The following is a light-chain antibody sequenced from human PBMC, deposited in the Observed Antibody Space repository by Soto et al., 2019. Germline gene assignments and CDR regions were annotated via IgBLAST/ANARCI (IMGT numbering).Light chain of an antibody. CDR2: GAS. J-gene: IGKJ1*01. V-gene: IGKV3-20*01. CDR1: QSVSSSY. Sequence: EIMLTQSPGTLSLSPGERATLSSRASQSVSSSYLAWYQQKPGQAPRLLIYGASSRATGIPDRFSGSGSGTDFTLTISRLEPEDFAVYYCQQYGSSPTTLGQGTKVDIK. CDR3: QQYGSSPTT.